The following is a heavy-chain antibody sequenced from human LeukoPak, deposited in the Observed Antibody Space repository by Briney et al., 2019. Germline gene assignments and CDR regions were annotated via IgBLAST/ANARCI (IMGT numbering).Heavy chain of an antibody. CDR3: ARQGYYDSSGYYRDY. Sequence: SETLSLTCTVSGGSISSYYWSWIRQPPGKGLEWIGYIYYSGSTNYNPSLKSRVTISVDTSKNQFSLKLSSLTAADAAVYYCARQGYYDSSGYYRDYWGQGTLVTVSS. CDR2: IYYSGST. D-gene: IGHD3-22*01. J-gene: IGHJ4*02. CDR1: GGSISSYY. V-gene: IGHV4-59*08.